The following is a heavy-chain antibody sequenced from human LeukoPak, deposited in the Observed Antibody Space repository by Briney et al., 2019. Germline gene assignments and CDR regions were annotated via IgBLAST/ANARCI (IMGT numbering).Heavy chain of an antibody. Sequence: PGGSLRLSCAASGFTFSSYAMSWVRQAPGKGLEWVSGISGNGGSIDYADSVKGRFTISRDNSKNMVYLQMNSLRVEDTAVYYCAKDPSVILLRYFDNWGQGTLVTVSS. D-gene: IGHD3-22*01. CDR3: AKDPSVILLRYFDN. CDR2: ISGNGGSI. J-gene: IGHJ4*02. V-gene: IGHV3-23*01. CDR1: GFTFSSYA.